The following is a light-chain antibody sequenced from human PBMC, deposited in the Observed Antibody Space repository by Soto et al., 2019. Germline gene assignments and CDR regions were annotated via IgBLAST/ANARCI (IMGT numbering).Light chain of an antibody. Sequence: QSALTQPRSVSGSPGQSVTISCTGTRSDVGTYDIVSWYQQLPVMAHKLLINDVIQRPSGVPDRFACSKSANTASLTISGHQAEDEADYYCSSSAGSHPRVFGGGTELTVL. CDR3: SSSAGSHPRV. CDR2: DVI. J-gene: IGLJ3*02. V-gene: IGLV2-11*01. CDR1: RSDVGTYDI.